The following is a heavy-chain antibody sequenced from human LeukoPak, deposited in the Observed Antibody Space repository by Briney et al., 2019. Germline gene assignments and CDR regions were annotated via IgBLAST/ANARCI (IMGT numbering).Heavy chain of an antibody. CDR1: GFPFSSYA. Sequence: PGGSLRLSCAASGFPFSSYAMSGVREARGGGVEWVSSICNSSSYIYYADSVKGRFTISRDNAKNSLYLQMNSLRAEDTAVYYCARGGLEYYDILTGPFDYWGQGTLVTVSS. CDR2: ICNSSSYI. J-gene: IGHJ4*02. D-gene: IGHD3-9*01. CDR3: ARGGLEYYDILTGPFDY. V-gene: IGHV3-21*01.